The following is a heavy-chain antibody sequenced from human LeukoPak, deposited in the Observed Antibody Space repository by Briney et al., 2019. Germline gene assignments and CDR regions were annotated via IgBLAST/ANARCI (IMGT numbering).Heavy chain of an antibody. CDR2: IIPIFGTA. CDR3: ARRAGAYSHPYDY. CDR1: GYTFTSYA. D-gene: IGHD4/OR15-4a*01. V-gene: IGHV1-69*13. Sequence: SVKVSCKASGYTFTSYAMNWVRQAPGQGLEWMGGIIPIFGTANYAQKFQGRVTITADESTSTAYMELSSLRSEDTAVYYCARRAGAYSHPYDYWGQGTLVTVSS. J-gene: IGHJ4*02.